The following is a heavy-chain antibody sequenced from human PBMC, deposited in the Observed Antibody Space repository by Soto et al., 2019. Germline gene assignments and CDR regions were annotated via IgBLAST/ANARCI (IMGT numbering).Heavy chain of an antibody. Sequence: AASVKVSCKASGGTFSSYAISWVRQAPGQGLEWMGGIIPIFGTANYAQKFQGRVTITADESTSTAYMELSSLRSEDTAVYYCARGPVTTSLYYYYYGMDVWGQGTTVTVSS. CDR2: IIPIFGTA. V-gene: IGHV1-69*13. CDR1: GGTFSSYA. J-gene: IGHJ6*02. CDR3: ARGPVTTSLYYYYYGMDV. D-gene: IGHD4-17*01.